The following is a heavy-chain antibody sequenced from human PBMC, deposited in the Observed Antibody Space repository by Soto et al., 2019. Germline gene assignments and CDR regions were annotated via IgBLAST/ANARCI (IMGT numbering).Heavy chain of an antibody. J-gene: IGHJ4*02. CDR1: GFTFSSYG. CDR3: AKAGFLEWLLLGY. V-gene: IGHV3-30*18. D-gene: IGHD3-3*01. Sequence: GGSLRLSCAASGFTFSSYGMHWVRQAPGKGLEWVAVISYDGSNKYYADSVKGRFTISRDNSKNTLYLQMNSLRAEDTAVYYCAKAGFLEWLLLGYWGQGTLGTVS. CDR2: ISYDGSNK.